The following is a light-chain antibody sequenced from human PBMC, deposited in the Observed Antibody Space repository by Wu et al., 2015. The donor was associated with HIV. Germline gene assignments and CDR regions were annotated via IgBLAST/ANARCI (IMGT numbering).Light chain of an antibody. Sequence: ETVMTQSPATLSVSPGERVTLSCRATESVSTNLAWYQQKPGQRPRLLIYSSSTRATGVPDRFSGGGSGTEFTLTISSVQSEDFAVYYCQQYNNWPPLTFGGGPSWR. J-gene: IGKJ4*01. CDR3: QQYNNWPPLT. CDR1: ESVSTN. CDR2: SSS. V-gene: IGKV3-15*01.